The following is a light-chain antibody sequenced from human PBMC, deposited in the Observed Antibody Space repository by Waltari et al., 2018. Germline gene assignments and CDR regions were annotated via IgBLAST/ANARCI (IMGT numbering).Light chain of an antibody. CDR1: ISHIGGND. V-gene: IGLV1-44*01. CDR2: TST. CDR3: ATWEDSLNGWV. J-gene: IGLJ3*02. Sequence: QSVVIQPPSASGTPGPRVNIPCSGRISHIGGNDVYWYQPFHGIVPKLLIYTSTQRPAGVPDRFSVSKSGTSASLVISGLQSEDEADYYWATWEDSLNGWVFGGGTKLTVL.